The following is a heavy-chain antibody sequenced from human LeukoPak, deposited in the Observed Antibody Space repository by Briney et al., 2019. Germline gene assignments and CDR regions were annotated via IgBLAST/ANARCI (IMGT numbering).Heavy chain of an antibody. D-gene: IGHD1-7*01. J-gene: IGHJ4*02. CDR3: ARLTGTLPADY. CDR2: IYHSGST. V-gene: IGHV4-30-2*01. Sequence: SQSLSLTCTVSGGSISSGGYYWSWIRQPPGKGLEWIGYIYHSGSTYYNPSLKSRVTISVDRSKNQFSLKLSSVTAADTAVYYCARLTGTLPADYWGQGTLVTVSS. CDR1: GGSISSGGYY.